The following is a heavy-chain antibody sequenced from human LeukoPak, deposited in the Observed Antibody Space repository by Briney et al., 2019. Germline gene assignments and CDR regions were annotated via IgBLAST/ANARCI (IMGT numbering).Heavy chain of an antibody. V-gene: IGHV3-9*01. J-gene: IGHJ1*01. CDR1: GFTFDDYA. Sequence: GGSLRLSCAASGFTFDDYAMHWVRQAPGKGLEWVSGISWNSGSIGYADSVKGRFTISRDNAKNSLYLQMNSLRAEDTALYYCAKDAFAVAGTYFQHWGQGTLVTVSS. CDR3: AKDAFAVAGTYFQH. CDR2: ISWNSGSI. D-gene: IGHD6-19*01.